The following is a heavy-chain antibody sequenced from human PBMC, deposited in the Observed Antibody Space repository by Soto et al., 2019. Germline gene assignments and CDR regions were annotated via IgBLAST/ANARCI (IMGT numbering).Heavy chain of an antibody. CDR2: ISSSSSYT. J-gene: IGHJ5*02. CDR1: GFTFSDYY. D-gene: IGHD1-1*01. CDR3: ARVPGTTRGVPPNWFDP. Sequence: PVGSLRLSCAASGFTFSDYYMSWIRQAPGKGLEWVSYISSSSSYTNYADSVKGRFTISRDNAKNSLYLQMNSLRAEDTAVYYCARVPGTTRGVPPNWFDPWGQGTLVTVSS. V-gene: IGHV3-11*06.